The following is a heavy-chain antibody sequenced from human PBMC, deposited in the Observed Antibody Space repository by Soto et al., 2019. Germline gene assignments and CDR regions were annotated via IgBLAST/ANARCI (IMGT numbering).Heavy chain of an antibody. CDR2: IYHSGST. J-gene: IGHJ4*02. CDR3: ARVPGGIAVALDFDY. CDR1: GGSISSSNW. Sequence: QVQLQESGPGLVKPSGTLSLTCAVSGGSISSSNWWSWVRQPPGKGLEWIGEIYHSGSTNYNPSLQSRVTIXXDXSXXQFSLKLSSVTAADTAVYYCARVPGGIAVALDFDYWGQGTLVTVSS. D-gene: IGHD6-19*01. V-gene: IGHV4-4*02.